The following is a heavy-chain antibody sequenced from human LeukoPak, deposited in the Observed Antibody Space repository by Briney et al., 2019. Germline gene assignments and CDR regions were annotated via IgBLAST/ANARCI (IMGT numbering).Heavy chain of an antibody. CDR2: MYRSDAT. D-gene: IGHD1-14*01. Sequence: PGGSLRLSCAAAGLTVSSNYMSWARQAPGKGLEWVSVMYRSDATYYADSVKGRFTMSRDISKNTVYLQMDSLRSEDTAVYYCARDLPDQGANWDQGTLVIVSS. CDR1: GLTVSSNY. V-gene: IGHV3-53*01. CDR3: ARDLPDQGAN. J-gene: IGHJ1*01.